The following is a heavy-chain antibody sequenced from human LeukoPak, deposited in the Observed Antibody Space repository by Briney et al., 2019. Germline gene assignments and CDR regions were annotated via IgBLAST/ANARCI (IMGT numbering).Heavy chain of an antibody. Sequence: SVKVSCKASGGTFSSYAISWVRQAPGQGLEWMGRIIPILGIANYAQKFQGRVTITADKSTSTAYMELSSLRSEDTAVYYCASVEHQTGALFDYWGQGTLVTVSS. J-gene: IGHJ4*02. D-gene: IGHD1/OR15-1a*01. V-gene: IGHV1-69*04. CDR2: IIPILGIA. CDR1: GGTFSSYA. CDR3: ASVEHQTGALFDY.